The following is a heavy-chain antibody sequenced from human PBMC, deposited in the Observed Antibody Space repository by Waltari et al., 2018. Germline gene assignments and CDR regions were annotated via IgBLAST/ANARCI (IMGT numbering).Heavy chain of an antibody. CDR3: AKSTIATSEGIDY. J-gene: IGHJ4*02. CDR2: IWHDGSDK. V-gene: IGHV3-33*06. CDR1: GFMFSRFA. Sequence: QVQLVESGGGVVQPGRSLRVSCTTSGFMFSRFAMHWVRQGPGKGLGWVAVIWHDGSDKFYAESVKGRFTISRDNSRNTLYLQMNSLRTEDTAIYYCAKSTIATSEGIDYWGQGTLVTVSS. D-gene: IGHD6-13*01.